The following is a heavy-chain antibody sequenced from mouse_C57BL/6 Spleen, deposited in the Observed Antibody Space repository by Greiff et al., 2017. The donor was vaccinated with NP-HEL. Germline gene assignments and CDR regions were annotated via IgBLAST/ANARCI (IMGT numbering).Heavy chain of an antibody. CDR2: IHPNSGST. Sequence: QVQLKQPGAELVKPGASVKLSCKASGYTFTSYWMHWVKQRPGQGLEWIGMIHPNSGSTNYNEKFKSKATLTVDKSSSTAYMQLSSLTSEDSAVYYCARNSNYAREGQYYYAMDYWGQGTSVTVSS. V-gene: IGHV1-64*01. CDR3: ARNSNYAREGQYYYAMDY. D-gene: IGHD2-5*01. CDR1: GYTFTSYW. J-gene: IGHJ4*01.